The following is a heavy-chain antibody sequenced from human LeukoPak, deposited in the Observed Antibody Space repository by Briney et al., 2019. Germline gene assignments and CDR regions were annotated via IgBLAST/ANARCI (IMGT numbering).Heavy chain of an antibody. V-gene: IGHV3-64D*09. Sequence: GGSLRLSCSASGXTFSSYAMHWVRQAPGKGLEYVSVVSSNGDSTYYADSMKGRVTISRDNSKNTLYLQMSSLRAEDTAVYYCVKGMTGDYWYFDLWGRGTLVTVSS. CDR1: GXTFSSYA. J-gene: IGHJ2*01. CDR2: VSSNGDST. CDR3: VKGMTGDYWYFDL. D-gene: IGHD3-9*01.